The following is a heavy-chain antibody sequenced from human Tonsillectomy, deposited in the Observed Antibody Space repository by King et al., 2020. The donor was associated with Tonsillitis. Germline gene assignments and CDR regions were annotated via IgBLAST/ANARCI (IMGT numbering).Heavy chain of an antibody. CDR2: VFPGDSDV. Sequence: VQLVESGAEVRKPGESLKISCKGSGYSFTNYWIGWVRQMPGKGLEWMGIVFPGDSDVRYSPSFQGQVTISADKSISSAYLQWSSLKASDNAIYFCARPIHSTSSQGYGYWGQGTLVTVSS. CDR3: ARPIHSTSSQGYGY. V-gene: IGHV5-51*03. D-gene: IGHD6-6*01. J-gene: IGHJ4*02. CDR1: GYSFTNYW.